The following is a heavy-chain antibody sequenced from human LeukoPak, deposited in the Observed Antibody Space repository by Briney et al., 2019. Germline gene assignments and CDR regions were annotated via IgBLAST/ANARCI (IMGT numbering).Heavy chain of an antibody. CDR2: INHSGST. J-gene: IGHJ6*03. Sequence: SETLSLTCTVSGGSISGNSYYWSWIRQPPGKGLEWIGEINHSGSTNYNPSLKSRVTISVDTSKNQFSLKLSSVTAADTAVYYCARLGVGTTPYYYYYMDVWGKGTTVTVSS. CDR1: GGSISGNSYY. CDR3: ARLGVGTTPYYYYYMDV. V-gene: IGHV4-39*07. D-gene: IGHD1-26*01.